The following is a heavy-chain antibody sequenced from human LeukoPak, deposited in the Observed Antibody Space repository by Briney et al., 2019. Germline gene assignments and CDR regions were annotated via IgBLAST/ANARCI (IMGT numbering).Heavy chain of an antibody. D-gene: IGHD3-16*01. CDR2: FHNGGTS. CDR3: TRGAGWLIDY. Sequence: SETLSLTCTVSGDSISDYYRGWIRQPPGKGLEWIGYFHNGGTSTYNPSLKSRVTISADTSKNQFSLKLNSLTTADTAVYYCTRGAGWLIDYWGQGILVTVSS. V-gene: IGHV4-59*01. J-gene: IGHJ4*02. CDR1: GDSISDYY.